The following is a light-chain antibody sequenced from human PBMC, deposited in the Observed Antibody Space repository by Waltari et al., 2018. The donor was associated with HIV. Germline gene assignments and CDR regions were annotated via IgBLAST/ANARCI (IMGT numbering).Light chain of an antibody. CDR3: LAWDTATPYV. V-gene: IGLV3-1*01. CDR1: RLGDKY. J-gene: IGLJ1*01. Sequence: SYDLTQPPSVSVSPGQTASISCSGDRLGDKYVSWYQQKPGQSPVLVMYQDTRREAGIPERFSASNAGNTATLTISGTQSIDEAEYFCLAWDTATPYVFGTGTKVTVL. CDR2: QDT.